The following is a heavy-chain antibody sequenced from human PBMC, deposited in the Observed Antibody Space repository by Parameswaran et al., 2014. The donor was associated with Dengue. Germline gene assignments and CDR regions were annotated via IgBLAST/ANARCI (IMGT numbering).Heavy chain of an antibody. J-gene: IGHJ4*02. D-gene: IGHD1-14*01. V-gene: IGHV4-31*02. CDR2: IYYSGST. Sequence: WIRQPPGKGLEWIGYIYYSGSTYYNPSLKSRVTISVDTSKSQFSLKLSSVTAADTAVYYCARGTKRHFDYWGQGTLVTVSS. CDR3: ARGTKRHFDY.